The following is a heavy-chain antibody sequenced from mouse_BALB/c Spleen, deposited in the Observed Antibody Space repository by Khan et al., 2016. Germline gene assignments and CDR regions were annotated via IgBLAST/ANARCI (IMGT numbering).Heavy chain of an antibody. D-gene: IGHD2-4*01. CDR2: FYPGGGSI. V-gene: IGHV1-62-2*01. J-gene: IGHJ2*01. Sequence: QVQLQQSGGELVHPGASVKLSFKASSYNFTEYIIHWVKQRSGQGLEWFGSFYPGGGSIKYNETSKDNGELDADKSSSTVYMERSRLTAEAAAVYCWAGHEGRTRITTVYFDYCGQGATLTGSS. CDR3: AGHEGRTRITTVYFDY. CDR1: SYNFTEYI.